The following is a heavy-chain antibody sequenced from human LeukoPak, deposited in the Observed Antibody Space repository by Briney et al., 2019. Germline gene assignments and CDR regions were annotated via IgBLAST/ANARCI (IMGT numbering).Heavy chain of an antibody. Sequence: SETLSLTCTVSGDSISSGSYYWSWIRQPAGKGLEWIGRIYTSGSTNYNPSLKRRVTISVDTSKNQLSLKLSSVTAADTAEYYCARGIVIVPGATWGYYFDYWGQGTHVTVSS. CDR3: ARGIVIVPGATWGYYFDY. CDR1: GDSISSGSYY. J-gene: IGHJ4*02. CDR2: IYTSGST. V-gene: IGHV4-61*02. D-gene: IGHD2-2*01.